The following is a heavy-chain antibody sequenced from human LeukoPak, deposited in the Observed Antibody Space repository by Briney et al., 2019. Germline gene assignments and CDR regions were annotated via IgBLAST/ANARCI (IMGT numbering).Heavy chain of an antibody. J-gene: IGHJ4*02. CDR1: GYTFTGYY. D-gene: IGHD3-10*01. Sequence: ASVKVSCKASGYTFTGYYMHWVRQAPGRGLEWMGWINPNSGGTNYAQKFQGRVTMTRDTSISTAYMELSRLRSDDTAVYYCARVRITMVRGVIGDRGMQYWGQGTLVTVSS. V-gene: IGHV1-2*02. CDR3: ARVRITMVRGVIGDRGMQY. CDR2: INPNSGGT.